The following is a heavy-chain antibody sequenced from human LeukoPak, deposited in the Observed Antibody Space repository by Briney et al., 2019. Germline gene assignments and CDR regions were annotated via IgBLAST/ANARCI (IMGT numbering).Heavy chain of an antibody. CDR1: GYTFTSYG. CDR2: ISAYNGNT. J-gene: IGHJ6*02. D-gene: IGHD6-13*01. CDR3: ARDRIAAAGNYYYGMDV. Sequence: ASVKVSCKASGYTFTSYGISWVRQAPGQGLEWMGWISAYNGNTNYAQKLQGRVTMTTDTSTSTAYMELRSLRSDDTAVYYCARDRIAAAGNYYYGMDVWGQGTTVTVSS. V-gene: IGHV1-18*01.